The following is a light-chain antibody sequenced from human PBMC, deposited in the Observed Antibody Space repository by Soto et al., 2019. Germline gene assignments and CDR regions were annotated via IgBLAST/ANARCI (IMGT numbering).Light chain of an antibody. CDR2: EGT. Sequence: ALTQPASVSASPGQSITIPCTGTSSDVGSYNLVSWFQQHPGKVPKLLIYEGTKRPSGLSDRFSGSKSGTTASLTISGLQAEDEAHYYCYSYAGENLYVFGTGTKVTVL. J-gene: IGLJ1*01. V-gene: IGLV2-23*01. CDR1: SSDVGSYNL. CDR3: YSYAGENLYV.